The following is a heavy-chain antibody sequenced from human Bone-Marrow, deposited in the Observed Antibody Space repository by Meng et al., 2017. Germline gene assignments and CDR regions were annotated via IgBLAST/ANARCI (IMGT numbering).Heavy chain of an antibody. J-gene: IGHJ4*02. Sequence: QVQRVQSGAEVKQPGASVKVSCKPSGYNFPDYYIHWVRRAPGQGLEWMGRINPKSGDTHYAQKFQARVTMTGDTSISTAYMELSGLRSDDTAMYYCARDEDISAAGKLFGDYWGQGTLVTVSS. D-gene: IGHD6-25*01. V-gene: IGHV1-2*06. CDR1: GYNFPDYY. CDR2: INPKSGDT. CDR3: ARDEDISAAGKLFGDY.